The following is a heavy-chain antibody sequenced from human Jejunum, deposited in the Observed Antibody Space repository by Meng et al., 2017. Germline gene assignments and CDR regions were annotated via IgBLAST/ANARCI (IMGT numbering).Heavy chain of an antibody. CDR3: ARSPYSGSALPFFDY. J-gene: IGHJ4*02. D-gene: IGHD1-26*01. Sequence: HVKLHESGQVLVKPSQTLSPTCTVSGDSFNSPDYYWSWIRQPPEKGLEWIGYIYYSGSTYYNPSLKSRVSISGDTSNKQFSLKLTSVTAADTAVYYCARSPYSGSALPFFDYWGQGSLVTVSS. CDR1: GDSFNSPDYY. CDR2: IYYSGST. V-gene: IGHV4-30-4*01.